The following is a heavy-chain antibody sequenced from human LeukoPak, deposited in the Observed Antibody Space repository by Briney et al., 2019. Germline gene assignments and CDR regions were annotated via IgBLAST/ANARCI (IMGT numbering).Heavy chain of an antibody. J-gene: IGHJ6*02. CDR3: AREGLIGDGYNLNTPNYYYYGMDV. CDR1: GYTFTSYD. D-gene: IGHD5-24*01. V-gene: IGHV1-8*01. CDR2: MNPNSGNT. Sequence: SVKVSCKASGYTFTSYDINWVRQATGQGLEWMRWMNPNSGNTGYAQKFQGRVTMTRNTSISTAYMELSSLRSEDTAVYYCAREGLIGDGYNLNTPNYYYYGMDVWGQGTTVTVSS.